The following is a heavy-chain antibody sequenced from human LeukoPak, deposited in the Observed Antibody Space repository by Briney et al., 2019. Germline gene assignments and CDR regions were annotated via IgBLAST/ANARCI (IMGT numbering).Heavy chain of an antibody. Sequence: GGPLRLSCAASGVIISSYAMSWVRQAPGKGLEWVSAINGRGDNTYYADFVKGRFTISRDNSKSTVYLQMNSLRTEDTAVYYCAKDRVSPGFNWFDPWGQGTLVTVSS. CDR1: GVIISSYA. D-gene: IGHD2/OR15-2a*01. J-gene: IGHJ5*02. CDR2: INGRGDNT. CDR3: AKDRVSPGFNWFDP. V-gene: IGHV3-23*01.